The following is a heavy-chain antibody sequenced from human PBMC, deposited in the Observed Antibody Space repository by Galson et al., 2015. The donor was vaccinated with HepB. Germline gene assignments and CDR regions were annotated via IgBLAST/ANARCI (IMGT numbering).Heavy chain of an antibody. Sequence: SLRLSCAASGFTFSTYAMSWVRQAPGKGLEWVSEISASGGSTDYADSVKGRFTISRDNSKNTLDLQMNSLRAEDSAVYYCAKEGRSYGYAGTYFYYFDFWGLGTLVTVSS. J-gene: IGHJ4*02. CDR1: GFTFSTYA. CDR3: AKEGRSYGYAGTYFYYFDF. CDR2: ISASGGST. D-gene: IGHD5-18*01. V-gene: IGHV3-23*01.